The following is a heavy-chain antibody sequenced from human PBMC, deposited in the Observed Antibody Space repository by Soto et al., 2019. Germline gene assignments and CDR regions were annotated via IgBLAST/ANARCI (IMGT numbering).Heavy chain of an antibody. D-gene: IGHD2-2*01. CDR3: ARERGVVVVPAAIAPNNWFDP. V-gene: IGHV6-1*01. Sequence: SQTLSLTCAISGDSVSSNNAAWNWIRQSPSRGLEWLGRTYYRSKWYNHYAVSVKSRITVNPDTSKNQFSLQLNSVTPEDTAVYYCARERGVVVVPAAIAPNNWFDPWGQGTLVTVSS. CDR1: GDSVSSNNAA. J-gene: IGHJ5*02. CDR2: TYYRSKWYN.